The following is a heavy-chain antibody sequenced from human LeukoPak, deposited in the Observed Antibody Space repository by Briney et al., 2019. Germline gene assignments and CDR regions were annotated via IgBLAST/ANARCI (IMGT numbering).Heavy chain of an antibody. CDR2: ISSNGGSR. CDR3: ARGYSGYVGFDY. D-gene: IGHD5-12*01. J-gene: IGHJ4*02. CDR1: GFTFSSYA. V-gene: IGHV3-64*01. Sequence: GGSLRLSCAAAGFTFSSYAMHWVRQAPGKVLEYVSAISSNGGSRFYASSVKGRFTISRDNSKNTLYLQMGSLRAEDMAVYYCARGYSGYVGFDYWGQGTLVTVSS.